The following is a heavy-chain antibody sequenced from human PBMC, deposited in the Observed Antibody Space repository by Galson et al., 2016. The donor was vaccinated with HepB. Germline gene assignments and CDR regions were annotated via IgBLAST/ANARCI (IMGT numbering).Heavy chain of an antibody. CDR3: ARDRDRSLDY. CDR1: GYPFTTNG. V-gene: IGHV1-18*04. CDR2: ISAHNGDT. J-gene: IGHJ4*02. Sequence: SVKVSCKASGYPFTTNGITWVRQAPGQGLEWMGWISAHNGDTNSPQKFQGRVTLTTDTSTRTAYVELRSLKSDDTAVYYCARDRDRSLDYWGQRTLVTVSS. D-gene: IGHD5-24*01.